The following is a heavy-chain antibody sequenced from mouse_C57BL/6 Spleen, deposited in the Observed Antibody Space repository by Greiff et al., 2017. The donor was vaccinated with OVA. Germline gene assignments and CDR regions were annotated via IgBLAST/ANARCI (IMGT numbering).Heavy chain of an antibody. CDR1: GYSITSGYY. Sequence: EVQLQESGPGLVKPSQSLSLTCSVTGYSITSGYYWNWIRQFPGNKPEWMGYISYDGSNNYNPSLKNRISITRDTSKNQFFLKLNSVTTEDTATYYCAREGAYDYDGDFDYWGQGTTLTVSS. V-gene: IGHV3-6*01. J-gene: IGHJ2*01. CDR3: AREGAYDYDGDFDY. CDR2: ISYDGSN. D-gene: IGHD2-4*01.